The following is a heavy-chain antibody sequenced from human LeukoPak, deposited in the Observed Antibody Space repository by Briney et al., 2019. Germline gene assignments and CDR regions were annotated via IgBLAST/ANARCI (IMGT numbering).Heavy chain of an antibody. Sequence: SDTLSLTCAVSGYSISSSNWWGWIRQPPGKGLEWIGYIYYSGSTYYNPSLKSRVTISVDTSKNQFSLKLSSVTAADTAVYYCARPIIVGAADYFDYWGQGTLVTVSS. CDR3: ARPIIVGAADYFDY. D-gene: IGHD1-26*01. J-gene: IGHJ4*02. CDR1: GYSISSSNW. CDR2: IYYSGST. V-gene: IGHV4-28*01.